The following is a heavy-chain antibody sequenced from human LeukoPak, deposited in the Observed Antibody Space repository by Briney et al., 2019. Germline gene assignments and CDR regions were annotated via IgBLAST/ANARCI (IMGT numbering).Heavy chain of an antibody. J-gene: IGHJ4*02. CDR1: GGSISSYY. CDR2: IYYSGST. D-gene: IGHD6-13*01. V-gene: IGHV4-59*08. CDR3: ARHAYSSSWYGVFGY. Sequence: SETLSLTCTVSGGSISSYYWSWIRQPPGKGLEWIGYIYYSGSTNYNPSLKSRVTISVDTSKNQFSLKLSSVTAADTAVYYCARHAYSSSWYGVFGYWGQGTLVTVSS.